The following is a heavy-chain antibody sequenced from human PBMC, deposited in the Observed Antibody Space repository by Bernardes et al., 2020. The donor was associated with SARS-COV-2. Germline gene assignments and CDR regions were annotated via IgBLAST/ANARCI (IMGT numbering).Heavy chain of an antibody. D-gene: IGHD3-22*01. CDR1: GYTLSDLS. CDR3: TTSLSLTVVVYAFDI. Sequence: ASVKVSCKVSGYTLSDLSMHWVRQAPGKGLEWMGSFDPEDSEAIYAQKFLGRVTMTADTSTYTSYMELSSLRSDDTAVYYCTTSLSLTVVVYAFDIWGQGTTVIVSS. CDR2: FDPEDSEA. J-gene: IGHJ3*02. V-gene: IGHV1-24*01.